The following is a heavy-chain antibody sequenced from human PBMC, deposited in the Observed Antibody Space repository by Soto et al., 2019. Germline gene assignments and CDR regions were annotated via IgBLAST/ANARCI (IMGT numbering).Heavy chain of an antibody. J-gene: IGHJ6*02. CDR1: RGSVSSDAHY. CDR2: IFXTVSA. Sequence: SETVSLRCHVSRGSVSSDAHYWSWIRQTPRKGPEWIGYIFXTVSANCNPSLKGRVTRSVDTSRDQVSMRLRSVTRSDTAVYYSARGQYDFLSGSYYHAMEVGGQGPKVTVSS. D-gene: IGHD3-3*01. V-gene: IGHV4-61*08. CDR3: ARGQYDFLSGSYYHAMEV.